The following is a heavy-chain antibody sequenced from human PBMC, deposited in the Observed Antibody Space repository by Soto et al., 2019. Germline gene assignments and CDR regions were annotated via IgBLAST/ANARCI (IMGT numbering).Heavy chain of an antibody. CDR2: IYYSGST. J-gene: IGHJ5*02. V-gene: IGHV4-39*01. D-gene: IGHD2-21*02. CDR3: ARQAYCGGDCLGWFDP. Sequence: SETLSLTCTVSGGSISSSSYYWGWIRQPPGKGLEWIGSIYYSGSTYYNPSLKSRVTISVDTSKNQFSLKLSSVTAADTAVYYCARQAYCGGDCLGWFDPWGQGTLVTVSS. CDR1: GGSISSSSYY.